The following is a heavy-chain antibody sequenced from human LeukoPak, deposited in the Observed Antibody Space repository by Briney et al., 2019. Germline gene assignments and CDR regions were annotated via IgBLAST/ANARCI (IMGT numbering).Heavy chain of an antibody. CDR1: GYTFTNYG. CDR2: ISVYNGNT. D-gene: IGHD3-10*01. CDR3: ARSQTTGFGESSDY. Sequence: ASVKVSCKASGYTFTNYGISWVRQAPGQGLEWMGWISVYNGNTKYAQKVQGRVTMTTDTSTSTACMELRSLRSDDTAVYYCARSQTTGFGESSDYWGQGTLVTVSS. J-gene: IGHJ4*02. V-gene: IGHV1-18*01.